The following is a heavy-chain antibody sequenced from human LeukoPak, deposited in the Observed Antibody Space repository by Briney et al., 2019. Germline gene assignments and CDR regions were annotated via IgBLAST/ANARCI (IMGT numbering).Heavy chain of an antibody. Sequence: PSETLSLTCAVYGGSFTVYYWSGIRQPPGQGREWIGEINHSGSTNYNPSLKSRVTISVDTSKNQFSLKLSSVTAADTAVYYCARSYGSRYFDLWGRGTLVTVSS. CDR3: ARSYGSRYFDL. CDR1: GGSFTVYY. V-gene: IGHV4-34*01. J-gene: IGHJ2*01. CDR2: INHSGST. D-gene: IGHD1-26*01.